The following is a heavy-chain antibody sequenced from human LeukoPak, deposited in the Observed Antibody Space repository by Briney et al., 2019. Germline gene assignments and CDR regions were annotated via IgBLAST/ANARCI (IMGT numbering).Heavy chain of an antibody. CDR1: GGSISSSSYY. D-gene: IGHD6-6*01. CDR3: ARVYSSSSRMYYFDY. J-gene: IGHJ4*02. CDR2: IYTSGST. Sequence: SETQSLTCTVSGGSISSSSYYWSWIRQPAGKGLEWIGRIYTSGSTNYNPSLKSRVTMSVDTSKNQFSLKLSSVTAADTAVYYCARVYSSSSRMYYFDYWGQGTLVTISS. V-gene: IGHV4-61*02.